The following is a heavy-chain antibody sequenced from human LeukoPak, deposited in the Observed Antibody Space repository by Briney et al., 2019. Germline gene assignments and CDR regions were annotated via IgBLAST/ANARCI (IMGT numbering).Heavy chain of an antibody. CDR3: ARAYGSGSYMSRWFDP. Sequence: SETLSLTCTVSGGSISSYYWSWIRQPPGKGLEWIGYIYYSGSTNYNPSLKSRVTISVDTSKNQFSLKLSSVTAADTAVYYCARAYGSGSYMSRWFDPWGQGTLVTVSS. D-gene: IGHD3-10*01. V-gene: IGHV4-59*01. CDR1: GGSISSYY. CDR2: IYYSGST. J-gene: IGHJ5*02.